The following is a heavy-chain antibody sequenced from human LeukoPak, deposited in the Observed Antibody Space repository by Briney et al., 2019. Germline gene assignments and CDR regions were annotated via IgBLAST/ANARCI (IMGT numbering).Heavy chain of an antibody. V-gene: IGHV3-30*02. CDR3: AKDRSMTTVTPFDN. D-gene: IGHD4-17*01. CDR2: IRYDGGNR. Sequence: GGSLRLSCAASGFSFITYGIHWVRQAPGKGLEWVAFIRYDGGNRFYADSVRGRFTISRDNSKNTVYLQMNSLRAEDTAVYYCAKDRSMTTVTPFDNWGQGTLVAVSS. CDR1: GFSFITYG. J-gene: IGHJ4*02.